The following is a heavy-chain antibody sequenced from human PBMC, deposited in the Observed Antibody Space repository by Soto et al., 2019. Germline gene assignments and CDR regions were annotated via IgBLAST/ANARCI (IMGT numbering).Heavy chain of an antibody. Sequence: PSQTLSLTCVISGDSVSSNSAAWNWIRQSPSRGLEWLGRTYYRSKWYNDYAVSVKSRITINPDTSKNQFSLQLNSVTPEDTAVYYCAKKIRKSSSYDLDAFDIWGQGTMVTVSS. V-gene: IGHV6-1*01. CDR3: AKKIRKSSSYDLDAFDI. D-gene: IGHD6-13*01. J-gene: IGHJ3*02. CDR1: GDSVSSNSAA. CDR2: TYYRSKWYN.